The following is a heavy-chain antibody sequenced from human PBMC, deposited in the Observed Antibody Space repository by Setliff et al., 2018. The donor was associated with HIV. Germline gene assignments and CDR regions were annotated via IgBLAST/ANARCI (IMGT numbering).Heavy chain of an antibody. Sequence: SETLSLTCAVYGGSFSGYYWSWIRQPPGKGLEWIGEINHSGSTNYNPSLKSRVTISVDTSKNQFSLKLSSLTASDTAVFYCARLTTTYYYDSSAYYHPVWGQGTLVTVSS. CDR1: GGSFSGYY. J-gene: IGHJ4*02. D-gene: IGHD3-22*01. V-gene: IGHV4-34*01. CDR2: INHSGST. CDR3: ARLTTTYYYDSSAYYHPV.